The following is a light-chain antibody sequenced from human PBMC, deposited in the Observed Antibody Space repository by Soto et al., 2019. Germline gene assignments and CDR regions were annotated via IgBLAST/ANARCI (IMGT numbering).Light chain of an antibody. CDR1: QGIRTY. CDR2: SAS. Sequence: IHLTQSPSSLSASVGDRVTITCRASQGIRTYLAWYQQKPGKAPKLLIYSASTLQSGVPSRFSGSGSGTDFTLTISCLQSEDFATYYCQQYNSVPLTFGGGTKVDIK. V-gene: IGKV1-9*01. CDR3: QQYNSVPLT. J-gene: IGKJ4*01.